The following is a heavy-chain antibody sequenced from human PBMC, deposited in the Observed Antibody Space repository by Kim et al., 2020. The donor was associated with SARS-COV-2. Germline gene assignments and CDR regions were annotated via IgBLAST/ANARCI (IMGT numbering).Heavy chain of an antibody. D-gene: IGHD2-15*01. Sequence: NHTLKSRVTISVDTSKNQFSRKLSSVTAADTAVYYCAREEAYSIPHACDIWGQGTMVTVSS. J-gene: IGHJ3*02. CDR3: AREEAYSIPHACDI. V-gene: IGHV4-61*02.